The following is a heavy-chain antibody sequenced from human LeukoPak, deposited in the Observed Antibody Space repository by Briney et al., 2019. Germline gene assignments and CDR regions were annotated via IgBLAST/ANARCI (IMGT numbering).Heavy chain of an antibody. CDR3: ARDRAWNYFDY. CDR1: GFTFSRHG. Sequence: PGRSLRLSCEPSGFTFSRHGMHWVRQAPGKGLEWVAIISNDGSRKYYAHSVEGRFTISRDNSKNTLYLQMDSLRAEDTAVYYCARDRAWNYFDYWGQGTLVTVSS. D-gene: IGHD3-3*01. CDR2: ISNDGSRK. J-gene: IGHJ4*02. V-gene: IGHV3-30*03.